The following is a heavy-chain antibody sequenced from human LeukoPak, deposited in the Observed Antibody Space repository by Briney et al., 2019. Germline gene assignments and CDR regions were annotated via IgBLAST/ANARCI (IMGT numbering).Heavy chain of an antibody. CDR2: VSSAAFNT. CDR3: ARTGTIFESFFDY. V-gene: IGHV3-23*01. J-gene: IGHJ4*02. D-gene: IGHD3-3*01. CDR1: GFIFSTYA. Sequence: PGGSLRLSCGASGFIFSTYAMSWVRQAPGKGLEWVAAVSSAAFNTYYADSVKGRFTISRDNSKNTLYLQMNSLRAEDTAVYYCARTGTIFESFFDYWGQGTLVTVSS.